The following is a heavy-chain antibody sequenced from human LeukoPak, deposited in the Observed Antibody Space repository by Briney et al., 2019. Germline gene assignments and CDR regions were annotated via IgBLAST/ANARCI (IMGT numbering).Heavy chain of an antibody. J-gene: IGHJ4*02. Sequence: SETLSLTCTVSGASVSGSPYYWGWIRQPPGKGLEWIGSIYSSGSTYYNASLQSRVTISIETSKNQISLRLNSVTPEDTAMYYCARSYRGFRSSWYNYWGQGTLVTVSS. D-gene: IGHD6-13*01. CDR3: ARSYRGFRSSWYNY. V-gene: IGHV4-39*01. CDR1: GASVSGSPYY. CDR2: IYSSGST.